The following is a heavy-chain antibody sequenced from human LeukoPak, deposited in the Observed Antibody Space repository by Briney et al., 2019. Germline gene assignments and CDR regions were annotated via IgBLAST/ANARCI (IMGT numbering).Heavy chain of an antibody. CDR2: IWYDGSNK. J-gene: IGHJ4*02. CDR3: ARGGTYGDYVDY. V-gene: IGHV3-33*01. Sequence: GRSLRLSCAASGFTFSSYGMHWVRRAPGKGLECVAVIWYDGSNKYYEDSVKGRFTISRDNSNNTMYLQMNSLRAEDTAVYYCARGGTYGDYVDYWGQGTLVTVSS. D-gene: IGHD4-17*01. CDR1: GFTFSSYG.